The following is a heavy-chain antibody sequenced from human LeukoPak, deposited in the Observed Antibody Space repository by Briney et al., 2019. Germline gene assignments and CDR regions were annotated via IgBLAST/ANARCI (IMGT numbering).Heavy chain of an antibody. D-gene: IGHD3-10*01. CDR2: INTGGST. J-gene: IGHJ6*02. CDR1: GFIVSSNY. CDR3: AREYYDSGSYLYGMDV. Sequence: GGSLRLSCAASGFIVSSNYMNWVRQAPGKGLEWVSVINTGGSTYYADSVKGRFTISRDNSKNTLYLQMNSLRAEDTAVYYCAREYYDSGSYLYGMDVWGQGTTVTVSS. V-gene: IGHV3-53*01.